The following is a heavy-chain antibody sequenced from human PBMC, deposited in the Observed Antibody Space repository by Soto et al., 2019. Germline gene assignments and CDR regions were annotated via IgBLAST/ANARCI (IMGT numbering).Heavy chain of an antibody. J-gene: IGHJ4*02. CDR2: ISGSGSGT. CDR1: GFTFSSYS. V-gene: IGHV3-7*04. D-gene: IGHD2-2*01. CDR3: AREIVVARGASYFDY. Sequence: GGSLRLSCAASGFTFSSYSMSWVRQAPGKGLEWVGNISGSGSGTYYADSVKGRFTISRDNAKNTLYLQMNSLRAEDTAVYYCAREIVVARGASYFDYWGPGTLVTVSS.